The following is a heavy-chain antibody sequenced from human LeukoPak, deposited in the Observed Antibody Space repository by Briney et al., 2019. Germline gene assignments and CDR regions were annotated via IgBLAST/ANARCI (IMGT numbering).Heavy chain of an antibody. CDR3: ARANYDTTGYYFPEYFQH. J-gene: IGHJ1*01. CDR2: ISAYNGNT. CDR1: GYTFTSYG. V-gene: IGHV1-18*01. D-gene: IGHD3-22*01. Sequence: GASVKVSCKASGYTFTSYGISWVRQAPGQGLEWMGWISAYNGNTNYAQKLQGRVTMTTDTSTSTAYMELRSLRSDDTAVYYCARANYDTTGYYFPEYFQHWGQGTLVTVSS.